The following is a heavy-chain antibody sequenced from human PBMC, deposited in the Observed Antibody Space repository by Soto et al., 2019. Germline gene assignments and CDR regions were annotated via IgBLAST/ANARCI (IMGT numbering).Heavy chain of an antibody. D-gene: IGHD2-15*01. CDR1: GGSTSSGGYY. J-gene: IGHJ5*02. CDR2: INYSGST. CDR3: AREVVLAAPTMTWIDP. V-gene: IGHV4-31*11. Sequence: QVQLQESGPGLVKPSQTLSLTCAVSGGSTSSGGYYWSWIRQHPGKGLEWIGYINYSGSTYYNLSLKSRVNISVDTSKNQFSLKLTSVTAADTAVYFCAREVVLAAPTMTWIDPWGQGTLVTVSS.